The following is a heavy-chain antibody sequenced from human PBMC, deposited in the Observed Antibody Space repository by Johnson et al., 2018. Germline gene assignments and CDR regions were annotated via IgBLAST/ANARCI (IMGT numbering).Heavy chain of an antibody. V-gene: IGHV3-23*01. Sequence: EVQLLESGGGLVKPGGSLRLTCAASGFTFSSYGMNWVRPAPRKGLEWVSAISGSGSNTYYADSVKGRFPLSRDNSQNQLYLQMHSLRAEDTAIDYSVKAQSSYYGSSGDYYYYGMDVWGQGTTVTVSS. CDR2: ISGSGSNT. CDR1: GFTFSSYG. J-gene: IGHJ6*02. D-gene: IGHD3-22*01. CDR3: VKAQSSYYGSSGDYYYYGMDV.